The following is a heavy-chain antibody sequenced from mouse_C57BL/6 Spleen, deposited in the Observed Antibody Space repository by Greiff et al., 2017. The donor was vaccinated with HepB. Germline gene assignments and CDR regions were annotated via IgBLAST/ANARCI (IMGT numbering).Heavy chain of an antibody. J-gene: IGHJ4*01. V-gene: IGHV14-4*01. Sequence: VQLQQSGAELVRPGASVKLSCTASGFNIKDDYMHWVKQRPEQGLEWIGWIDPENGDTEYASKFQGKATITADTSSNTAYLQLSSLTSEDTAVYYCTPGCTTVVEDAMDYWGQGTSVTVSS. CDR1: GFNIKDDY. CDR2: IDPENGDT. D-gene: IGHD1-1*01. CDR3: TPGCTTVVEDAMDY.